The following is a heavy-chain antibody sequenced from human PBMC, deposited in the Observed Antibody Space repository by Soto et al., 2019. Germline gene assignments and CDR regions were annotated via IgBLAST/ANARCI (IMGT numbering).Heavy chain of an antibody. D-gene: IGHD3-10*01. CDR1: GYTFTSYA. J-gene: IGHJ4*02. CDR3: ARSIRLAGEY. CDR2: TTAGNGNT. Sequence: QVQLVQSGAGVKKPGASVKVSCKASGYTFTSYAIHGARQAPGQRLEWMRWTTAGNGNTKYSQKFQGRVTITRDTSARPAYMELSSLRSVDTAVYYCARSIRLAGEYRGQGTLVTVSS. V-gene: IGHV1-3*01.